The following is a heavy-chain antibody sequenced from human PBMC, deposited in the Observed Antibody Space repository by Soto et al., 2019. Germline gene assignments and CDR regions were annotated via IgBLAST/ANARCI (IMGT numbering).Heavy chain of an antibody. CDR1: DDSIGPYY. CDR3: AREVVGNTWPGIFDS. CDR2: VYTSGST. J-gene: IGHJ5*01. V-gene: IGHV4-4*08. Sequence: QEQLRESGPGLVKPSETLSLTCSISDDSIGPYYLTWIRQTPRKELQWIGYVYTSGSTKYNSSLKSRVTISLDASNSQFSLTMSSVTAADTGVYYCAREVVGNTWPGIFDSWGRGTLVVVSS.